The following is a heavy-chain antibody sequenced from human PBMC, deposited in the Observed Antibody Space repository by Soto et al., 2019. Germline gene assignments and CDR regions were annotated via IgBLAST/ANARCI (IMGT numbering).Heavy chain of an antibody. D-gene: IGHD3-22*01. CDR1: GGTFSSYT. CDR2: IIPILGIA. J-gene: IGHJ3*02. V-gene: IGHV1-69*02. CDR3: ARYYYDSSGYPTDAFDI. Sequence: GASVKVSCKASGGTFSSYTISWVRQAPGQGLEWMGRIIPILGIANYAQKFQGRVTITADKSTSTAYMELSSLRSEDTAVYYCARYYYDSSGYPTDAFDIWGQGTMVTVSS.